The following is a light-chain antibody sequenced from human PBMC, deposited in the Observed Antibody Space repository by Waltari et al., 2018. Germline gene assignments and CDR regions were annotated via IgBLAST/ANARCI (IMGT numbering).Light chain of an antibody. CDR2: LVS. CDR1: QSLLHGSGNTF. CDR3: MQARQTPWT. V-gene: IGKV2-28*01. J-gene: IGKJ1*01. Sequence: DIVMTKSPLSLSVTPGEPASISCRSSQSLLHGSGNTFLDWYLQKPGPSPQLLIYLVSNRASGVPDRFSGSGSGTDFTLKISRVEAEDVGVYFCMQARQTPWTFGQGTKVEIK.